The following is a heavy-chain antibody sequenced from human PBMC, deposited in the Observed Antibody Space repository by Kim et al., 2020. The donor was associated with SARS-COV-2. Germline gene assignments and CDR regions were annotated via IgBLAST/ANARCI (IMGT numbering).Heavy chain of an antibody. D-gene: IGHD3-3*01. J-gene: IGHJ6*02. V-gene: IGHV3-43D*03. CDR3: AKDSGEGPYYYGMDV. CDR2: ISWDGGST. Sequence: GGSLRLSCAASGFTFDDYAMHWVRQAPGKGLEWVSLISWDGGSTYYADSVKGRFTISRDNSKNSLYLQMNSLRAEDTALYYCAKDSGEGPYYYGMDVWGQGTTVTVSS. CDR1: GFTFDDYA.